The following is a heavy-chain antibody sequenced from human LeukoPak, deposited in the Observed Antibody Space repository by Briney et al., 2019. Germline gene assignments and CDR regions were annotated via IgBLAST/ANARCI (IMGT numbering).Heavy chain of an antibody. CDR2: IDSDGSST. V-gene: IGHV3-74*01. CDR3: ARDRGTGYSSSLVVEGFDY. D-gene: IGHD6-13*01. J-gene: IGHJ4*02. Sequence: GGSLRLSCAASGFTFSSYWMHWVRQAPGKGLVWVSRIDSDGSSTIYADSVKGRFTISRDNAKNSLYLQMNSLRAGDTAVYYCARDRGTGYSSSLVVEGFDYWGQGTLVTVSS. CDR1: GFTFSSYW.